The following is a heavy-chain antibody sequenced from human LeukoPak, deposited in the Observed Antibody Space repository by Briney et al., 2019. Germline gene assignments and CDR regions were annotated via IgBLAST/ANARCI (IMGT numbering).Heavy chain of an antibody. Sequence: SGTLSLTCAVSGVSVSSTNSWSGVRPSPGKGLEWSGEIYHSGSANYNPSLRSRVTMSLDKSKNQFSLKLSSVTAADTAVYYCARVDPPRRLDYWGQGTLVTVSS. CDR3: ARVDPPRRLDY. CDR2: IYHSGSA. D-gene: IGHD2-21*02. V-gene: IGHV4-4*02. CDR1: GVSVSSTNS. J-gene: IGHJ4*02.